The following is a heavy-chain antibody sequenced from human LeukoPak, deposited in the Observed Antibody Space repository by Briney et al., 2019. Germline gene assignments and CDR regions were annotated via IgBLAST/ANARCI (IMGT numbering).Heavy chain of an antibody. V-gene: IGHV1-24*01. CDR2: FDPEYGET. J-gene: IGHJ4*02. Sequence: ASVKVSCKVSGYTLSSLSIHWVRQAPGQGLEWMGGFDPEYGETIYAQKFQGRVTMTEDTSTDTAYMELSSLRAEDTAVYYCATPWPVDYWGKGTLVTVSS. CDR3: ATPWPVDY. CDR1: GYTLSSLS. D-gene: IGHD5-12*01.